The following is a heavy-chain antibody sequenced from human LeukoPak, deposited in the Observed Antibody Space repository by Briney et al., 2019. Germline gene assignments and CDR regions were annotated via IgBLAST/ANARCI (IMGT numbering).Heavy chain of an antibody. CDR3: ARDQGSSWPSYYFYGMDV. J-gene: IGHJ6*02. CDR1: GGSVSSGSYY. V-gene: IGHV4-61*01. Sequence: PSETLSLTCSVSGGSVSSGSYYWSWIRQPPGKGLEWIGYIYYSGSTNYNPSLKSRVIISVDTSKNQFSLKLSSVTAADTAVYYCARDQGSSWPSYYFYGMDVWGQGTTVTVSS. D-gene: IGHD6-13*01. CDR2: IYYSGST.